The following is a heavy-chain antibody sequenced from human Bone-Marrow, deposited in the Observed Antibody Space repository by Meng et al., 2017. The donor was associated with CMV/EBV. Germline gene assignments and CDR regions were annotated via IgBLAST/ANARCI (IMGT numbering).Heavy chain of an antibody. V-gene: IGHV1-18*01. CDR1: GYTFTSYG. J-gene: IGHJ6*02. CDR2: ISAYNGNT. Sequence: ASVNVSCKASGYTFTSYGISWVRQAPGQGLEWMGWISAYNGNTNYAQKLQGRVTMTTDPSTSTAYMELRSLRSDDTAVYYCARVRGSSAGDYYYGMDVWGQGTTVTVSS. CDR3: ARVRGSSAGDYYYGMDV. D-gene: IGHD6-6*01.